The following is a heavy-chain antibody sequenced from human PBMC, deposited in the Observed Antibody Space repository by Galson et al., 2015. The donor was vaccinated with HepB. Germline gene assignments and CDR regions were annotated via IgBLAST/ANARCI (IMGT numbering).Heavy chain of an antibody. J-gene: IGHJ2*01. CDR3: ARTGGIPSYGGRNFDL. V-gene: IGHV1-18*01. D-gene: IGHD5-18*01. CDR2: ISAYNGNT. CDR1: GYTFTSYG. Sequence: SVKVSCKASGYTFTSYGISWVRQAPGQGLEWMGWISAYNGNTNYAQKLQGRVTMTTDTSTSTAYMELRSLRSDDTAVYYCARTGGIPSYGGRNFDLWGRGTLVTVSS.